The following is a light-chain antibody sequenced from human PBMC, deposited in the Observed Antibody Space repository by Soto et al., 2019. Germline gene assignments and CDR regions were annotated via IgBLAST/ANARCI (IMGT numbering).Light chain of an antibody. CDR1: HNIERW. Sequence: IQMTQYPCTLAASVNDIDTITCRASHNIERWMAWYQQKPGKAPKLLIYDASSLESGVPSRFSGSGSGTDITLTISSLPPEDVAVYYCQKYYSAPITFGGGTKV. J-gene: IGKJ4*01. CDR3: QKYYSAPIT. V-gene: IGKV1-5*01. CDR2: DAS.